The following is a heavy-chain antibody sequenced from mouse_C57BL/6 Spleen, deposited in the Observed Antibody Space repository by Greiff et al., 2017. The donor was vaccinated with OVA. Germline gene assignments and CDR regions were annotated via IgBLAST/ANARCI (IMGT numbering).Heavy chain of an antibody. V-gene: IGHV1-55*01. J-gene: IGHJ2*01. CDR1: GYTFTSYW. CDR3: ARGGYDYDGGFDY. CDR2: IYPGSGST. Sequence: QVQLQQPGAELVKPGASVKMSCKASGYTFTSYWITWVKQRPGQGLEWIGDIYPGSGSTNYNEKFKSKATLTVDTSSSTAYMQLSSLTSEDSAVYYCARGGYDYDGGFDYWGQGTTLTVSS. D-gene: IGHD2-4*01.